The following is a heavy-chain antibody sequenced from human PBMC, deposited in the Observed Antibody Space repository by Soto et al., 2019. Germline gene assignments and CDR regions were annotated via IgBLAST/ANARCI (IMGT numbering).Heavy chain of an antibody. J-gene: IGHJ5*02. D-gene: IGHD2-21*02. CDR3: ANMRDIVVVTEDWFDP. CDR1: GFTLSSYA. V-gene: IGHV3-23*01. CDR2: ISGSGGST. Sequence: GGSLRLSCAASGFTLSSYAMSWVRQAPGKGLEWVSAISGSGGSTYYADSVKGRFTISRDNSKNTLYLQMNSLRAEDTAVYYCANMRDIVVVTEDWFDPWGQGTLVTVSS.